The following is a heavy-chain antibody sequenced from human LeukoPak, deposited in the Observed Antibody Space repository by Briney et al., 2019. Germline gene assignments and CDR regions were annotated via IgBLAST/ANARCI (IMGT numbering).Heavy chain of an antibody. J-gene: IGHJ6*02. Sequence: XPGKGXXXXGYIYYSGSTYYNPSLKSRVTISVDTSKNQFSLKLSSVTAADTAVYYCARDGSYSSSPYYYGMDVWGQGTTVTVSS. CDR3: ARDGSYSSSPYYYGMDV. D-gene: IGHD6-6*01. V-gene: IGHV4-31*02. CDR2: IYYSGST.